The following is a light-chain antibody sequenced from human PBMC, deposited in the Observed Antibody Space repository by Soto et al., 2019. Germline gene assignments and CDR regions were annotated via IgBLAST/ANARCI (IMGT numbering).Light chain of an antibody. CDR2: DAS. Sequence: EIMMTQSPASLSASPRERVTRSCRASQNIRSSLAWYQQRPGQAPRLLIYDASSRATGIPDRFSGSGSGTDFTLTISRLEPEDFAVYYCQQYGISPITFGQGTRLEIK. CDR3: QQYGISPIT. J-gene: IGKJ5*01. V-gene: IGKV3-20*01. CDR1: QNIRSS.